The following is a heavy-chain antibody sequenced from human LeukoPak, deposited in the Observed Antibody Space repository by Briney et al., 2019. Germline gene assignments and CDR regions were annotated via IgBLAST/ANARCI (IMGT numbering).Heavy chain of an antibody. D-gene: IGHD3-3*01. Sequence: TGGSLRLSCAASGFTFSTYSMNWVRQAPGKGLEWVSAISGSGGSTYYADSVKGRFTISRDNSKSTLYLQMNSLRAEDTAVYYCAKMPYYDFWSGYYPTYYFDYWGQGTLVTVSS. V-gene: IGHV3-23*01. J-gene: IGHJ4*02. CDR2: ISGSGGST. CDR1: GFTFSTYS. CDR3: AKMPYYDFWSGYYPTYYFDY.